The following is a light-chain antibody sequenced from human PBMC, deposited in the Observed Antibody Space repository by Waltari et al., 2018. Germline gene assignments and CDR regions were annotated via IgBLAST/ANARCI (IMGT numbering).Light chain of an antibody. Sequence: DIQMTQSPSSLSASVGARVTITCRASQGISNSLAWYQQKPGKAPKLLLYAASTLESGVPSRFSGSASGTDYTLTISSLQPEDFATYYCQQYYSNPLYTFGQGTKLEIK. J-gene: IGKJ2*01. CDR2: AAS. CDR3: QQYYSNPLYT. V-gene: IGKV1-NL1*01. CDR1: QGISNS.